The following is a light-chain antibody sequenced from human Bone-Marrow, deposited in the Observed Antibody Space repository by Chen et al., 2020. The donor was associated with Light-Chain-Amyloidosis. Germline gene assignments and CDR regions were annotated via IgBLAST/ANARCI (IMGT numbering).Light chain of an antibody. J-gene: IGKJ1*01. CDR2: GAS. CDR3: QEYNDWPET. CDR1: QSISSN. V-gene: IGKV3-15*01. Sequence: ETVMTQSPGTLSVSPSERATLSCRSSQSISSNVAWYQHRPGPDPRLLIYGASTRATDIPARFSGSGSGTEFTLTSSSLQSEYFAVYYCQEYNDWPETVGQGTKVEIK.